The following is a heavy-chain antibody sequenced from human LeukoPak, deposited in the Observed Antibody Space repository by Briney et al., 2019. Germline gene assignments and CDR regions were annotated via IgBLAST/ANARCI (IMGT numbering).Heavy chain of an antibody. CDR2: INSGGST. V-gene: IGHV3-53*01. CDR3: ARDRPYCSGGSCYLYYFDY. D-gene: IGHD2-15*01. J-gene: IGHJ4*02. Sequence: GGSLRLSCAASGFTVSSNYMSWVRQAPGKGLEWVSAINSGGSTYYADSVKGRFTISRDNSKNTLYLQMNSLRAEDTAVYYCARDRPYCSGGSCYLYYFDYWGQGTLVTVSS. CDR1: GFTVSSNY.